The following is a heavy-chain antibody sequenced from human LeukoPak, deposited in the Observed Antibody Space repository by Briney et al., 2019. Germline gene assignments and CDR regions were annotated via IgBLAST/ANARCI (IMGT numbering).Heavy chain of an antibody. D-gene: IGHD3-22*01. CDR1: GFTFSSYW. V-gene: IGHV3-7*01. Sequence: GGSLRLSCAASGFTFSSYWMSWVRQAPGKGLEWVANIKQDGSEKYYVDSVKGRFTISRDNAKNSLYLQMNSLRAEDTAVYYCAKDRDSYGYYPYYFDYWGQGTLVTVSS. CDR2: IKQDGSEK. CDR3: AKDRDSYGYYPYYFDY. J-gene: IGHJ4*02.